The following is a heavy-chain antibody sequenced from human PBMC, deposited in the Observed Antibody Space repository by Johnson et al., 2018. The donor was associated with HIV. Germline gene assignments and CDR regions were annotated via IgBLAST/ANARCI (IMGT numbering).Heavy chain of an antibody. D-gene: IGHD3-22*01. Sequence: QMLLVESGGGVVQPGRSLRLSCAASGFTFSSYAMHWVRQAPGKGLEWVAVISYAGSNKYYADSVKGRFTISRDNSKNTLYLQMNSLKTEDTAVYYCSLLQYYYDSSGYYRLDAFDLWGQGTLVTVSS. CDR2: ISYAGSNK. J-gene: IGHJ3*01. V-gene: IGHV3-30*04. CDR1: GFTFSSYA. CDR3: SLLQYYYDSSGYYRLDAFDL.